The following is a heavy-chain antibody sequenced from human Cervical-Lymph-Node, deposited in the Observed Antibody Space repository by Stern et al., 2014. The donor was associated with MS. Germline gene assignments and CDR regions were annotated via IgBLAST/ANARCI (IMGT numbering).Heavy chain of an antibody. J-gene: IGHJ4*02. CDR1: GYTFATYW. CDR2: IYPGDSDT. D-gene: IGHD3-22*01. Sequence: VQLVQSGAEVKKPGESLKISCKGSGYTFATYWIGWVRQMPGKGLEWMGIIYPGDSDTRYSPAFQGQVTISADKSFKTAYLQWSNLKASDTAMYYCARRPTYSDSSGHYYFDYWGQGTLVTVSS. V-gene: IGHV5-51*01. CDR3: ARRPTYSDSSGHYYFDY.